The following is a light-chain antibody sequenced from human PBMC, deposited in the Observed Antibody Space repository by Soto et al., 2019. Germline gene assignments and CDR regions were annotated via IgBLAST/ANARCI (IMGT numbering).Light chain of an antibody. J-gene: IGKJ3*01. CDR1: QSISKY. CDR2: AAS. V-gene: IGKV1-39*01. Sequence: DIQITQSPSSLSASVGDRVTITCRASQSISKYLNWYQQKPGKAPKLLIYAASTLQSGVPARFSGSESGTDFTLTSSSLQPEDFAPYYCQQSYNLKFTFGPGTKVDIK. CDR3: QQSYNLKFT.